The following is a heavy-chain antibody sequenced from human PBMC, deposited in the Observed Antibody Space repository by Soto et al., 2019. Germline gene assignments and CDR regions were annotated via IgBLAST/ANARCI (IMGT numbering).Heavy chain of an antibody. Sequence: LETLSLPCTVAGGSISSSSYYWGWIRKPPGKGLEWIGSIYYSGSTYYNPSLKSRVTISVDTSENQFSLKLSSVTAADTAVYYCARQSHYYGSGSYPAGPYYYFYGMDVWGQGTTVTVSS. D-gene: IGHD3-10*01. CDR3: ARQSHYYGSGSYPAGPYYYFYGMDV. J-gene: IGHJ6*02. CDR2: IYYSGST. V-gene: IGHV4-39*01. CDR1: GGSISSSSYY.